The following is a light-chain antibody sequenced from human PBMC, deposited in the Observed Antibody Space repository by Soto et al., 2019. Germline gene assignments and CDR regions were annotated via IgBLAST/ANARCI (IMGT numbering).Light chain of an antibody. CDR1: QSVSNNY. V-gene: IGKV3-20*01. J-gene: IGKJ1*01. Sequence: TQSPATLSLSPWDRATLSCGASQSVSNNYLAWYQQKPGQAPRLLVYGASSRATGIPDRFSGSGSGTDFTLTISRLEPEDFAVYYCQQSNNWPQTFGQGTKVDI. CDR2: GAS. CDR3: QQSNNWPQT.